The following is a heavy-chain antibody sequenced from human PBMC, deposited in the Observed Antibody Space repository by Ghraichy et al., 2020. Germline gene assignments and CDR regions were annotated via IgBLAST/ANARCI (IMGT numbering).Heavy chain of an antibody. CDR2: IWYDGSKK. Sequence: GGSLRLSCAASGFTFSRFGIHWVRQAPGKGLEWVAIIWYDGSKKYYADSVKGRFTISRDNSKNTLYLQMNSLRAEDTAVYYCARGYCTTSSCNDRPWFDPWGQGTLVTVSS. V-gene: IGHV3-33*01. CDR3: ARGYCTTSSCNDRPWFDP. J-gene: IGHJ5*02. D-gene: IGHD2-2*01. CDR1: GFTFSRFG.